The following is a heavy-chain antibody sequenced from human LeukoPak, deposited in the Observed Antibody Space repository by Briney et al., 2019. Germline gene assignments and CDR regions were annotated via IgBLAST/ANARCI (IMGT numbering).Heavy chain of an antibody. CDR3: ARAGYRSSWYWPSHYYYGMDV. CDR1: GGSISSYY. Sequence: SETLSLTCTVFGGSISSYYWSWIRQPPGKGLEWIGYSYYSGSTNYNPSLKSRVTISVDTSKNQFSLKLSSVTAADTAVYYCARAGYRSSWYWPSHYYYGMDVWGQGTTVTVSS. D-gene: IGHD6-13*01. V-gene: IGHV4-59*01. J-gene: IGHJ6*02. CDR2: SYYSGST.